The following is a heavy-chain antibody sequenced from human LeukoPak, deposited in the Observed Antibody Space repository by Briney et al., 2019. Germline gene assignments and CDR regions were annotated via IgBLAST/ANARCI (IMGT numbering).Heavy chain of an antibody. J-gene: IGHJ4*02. CDR1: GGSIRSSYYY. CDR3: ARGLVVGATRGGDY. D-gene: IGHD1-26*01. CDR2: IYDSGST. Sequence: SETLSLTCTVSGGSIRSSYYYWGWIRQPPGKGLEWIGSIYDSGSTNYNPSLKSRVTISVDTSKNQFSLKLSSVTAADTAVYYCARGLVVGATRGGDYWGQGTLVTVSS. V-gene: IGHV4-39*07.